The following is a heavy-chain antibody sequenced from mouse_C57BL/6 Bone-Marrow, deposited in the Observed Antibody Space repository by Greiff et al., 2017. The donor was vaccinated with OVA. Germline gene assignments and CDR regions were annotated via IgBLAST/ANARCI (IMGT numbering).Heavy chain of an antibody. D-gene: IGHD2-2*01. CDR1: GYTFTSYW. CDR2: IHPNSGST. CDR3: ARGGYDSAWFAY. V-gene: IGHV1-64*01. Sequence: LVESGAELVKPGASVKLSCKASGYTFTSYWMHWVKQRPGQGLEWIGMIHPNSGSTNYNEKFKSKATLTVDKSSSTAYMQLSSLTSEDSAVYYCARGGYDSAWFAYWGQGTLVTVSA. J-gene: IGHJ3*01.